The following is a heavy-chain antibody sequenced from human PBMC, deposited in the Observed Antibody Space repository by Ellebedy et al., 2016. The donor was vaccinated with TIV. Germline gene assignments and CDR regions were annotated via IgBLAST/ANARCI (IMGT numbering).Heavy chain of an antibody. CDR1: RFTFSGYW. V-gene: IGHV3-7*03. CDR2: INGDGSKK. J-gene: IGHJ6*02. Sequence: GESLKISCAASRFTFSGYWMSWVRQAPGKGLEWVANINGDGSKKYYVDPVKGRFTISRDNGKNSVYLQMNSLRTEDTALYYCARDGAYGDYSPGYYGMDVWGQGTTVTVSS. D-gene: IGHD4-17*01. CDR3: ARDGAYGDYSPGYYGMDV.